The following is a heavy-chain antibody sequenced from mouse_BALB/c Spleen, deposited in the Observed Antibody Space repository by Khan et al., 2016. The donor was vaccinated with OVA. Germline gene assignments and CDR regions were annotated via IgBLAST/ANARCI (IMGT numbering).Heavy chain of an antibody. CDR2: INPGSGDT. CDR3: ARGGYGSWAY. D-gene: IGHD1-1*02. J-gene: IGHJ3*01. V-gene: IGHV1-54*01. Sequence: QMQLEESGAELVRPGTSVKVSCKASGYAFTDFLIEWLQQRPGQGLEWIGLINPGSGDTNYNEKFKGKATLTADKSSSTAYMQLSSLTSDDSAVCVCARGGYGSWAYWGQGTLVTVSA. CDR1: GYAFTDFL.